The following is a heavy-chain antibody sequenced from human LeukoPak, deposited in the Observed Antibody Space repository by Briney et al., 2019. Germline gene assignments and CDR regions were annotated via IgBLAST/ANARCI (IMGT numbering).Heavy chain of an antibody. CDR2: IIPIFGTA. CDR1: GGTFSSYA. J-gene: IGHJ5*02. V-gene: IGHV1-69*05. Sequence: GASVKVSCKASGGTFSSYAISWVRQAPGQGLEWMGRIIPIFGTANYAQKFQGRVTITTDESTSTAYMELSSLRSEDTAVYYCAREWHIAARHSSFDPWGQGTLVTVSS. CDR3: AREWHIAARHSSFDP. D-gene: IGHD6-6*01.